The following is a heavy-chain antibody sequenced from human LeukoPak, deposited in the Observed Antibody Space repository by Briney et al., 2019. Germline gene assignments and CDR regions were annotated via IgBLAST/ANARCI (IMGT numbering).Heavy chain of an antibody. CDR3: ARGSSTSQYHY. CDR1: GGSFSGYY. J-gene: IGHJ4*02. Sequence: SETLALTCAVYGGSFSGYYWSWIRQPPGKGLEWSGRIYTSGSTNYNPSLKSRVTMSVDTSKNQFSLKLSSVTAADTAVYYCARGSSTSQYHYWGQGTLVTVSS. D-gene: IGHD2-2*01. V-gene: IGHV4-59*10. CDR2: IYTSGST.